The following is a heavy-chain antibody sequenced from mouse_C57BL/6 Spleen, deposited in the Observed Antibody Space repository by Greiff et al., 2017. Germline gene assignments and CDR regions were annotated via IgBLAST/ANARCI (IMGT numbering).Heavy chain of an antibody. Sequence: QVHVKQPGAELVKPGASVKMSCKASGYTFTSYWITWVKQRPGQGLEWIGDIYPGSGSTNYNEKFKSKATLTVDTSSSTAYMQLSSLTSEDSAVYYCARPEYGSSYYFDYWGQGTTLTVSS. CDR3: ARPEYGSSYYFDY. J-gene: IGHJ2*01. CDR1: GYTFTSYW. CDR2: IYPGSGST. V-gene: IGHV1-55*01. D-gene: IGHD1-1*01.